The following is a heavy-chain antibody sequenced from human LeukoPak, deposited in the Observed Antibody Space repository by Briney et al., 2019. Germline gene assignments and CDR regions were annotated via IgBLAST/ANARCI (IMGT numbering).Heavy chain of an antibody. J-gene: IGHJ5*02. CDR3: ARAKGSGWYENWFDP. D-gene: IGHD6-19*01. CDR1: GYTFTSYY. V-gene: IGHV1-46*01. CDR2: INPSGGST. Sequence: ASVKVSCKASGYTFTSYYMRWVRQAPGQGLEWMGIINPSGGSTSYAQKFQGRVTMTRDMSTSTVYMELSSLRSEDTAVYYCARAKGSGWYENWFDPWGQGTLVTVSS.